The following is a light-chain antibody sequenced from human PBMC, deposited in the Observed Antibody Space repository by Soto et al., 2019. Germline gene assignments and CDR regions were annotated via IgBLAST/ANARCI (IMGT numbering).Light chain of an antibody. CDR3: QPRGNWTPRT. Sequence: EIVLTQSPATLSLSPGERATLSCRASQSISNYLAWYQQKPGQAPRLLVYDASNRATGIPARFSGSGSGTDFTLTISSLEPEDFAVYYCQPRGNWTPRTFGQGTRLEIK. CDR1: QSISNY. J-gene: IGKJ5*01. CDR2: DAS. V-gene: IGKV3-11*01.